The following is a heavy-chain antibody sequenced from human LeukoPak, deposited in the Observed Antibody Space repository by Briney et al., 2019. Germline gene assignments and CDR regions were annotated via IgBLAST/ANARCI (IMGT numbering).Heavy chain of an antibody. J-gene: IGHJ4*02. CDR1: VGSFSRYY. D-gene: IGHD3-10*02. CDR2: INHSGST. CDR3: ARVGVRVRGY. V-gene: IGHV4-34*01. Sequence: SETLSLTCAVYVGSFSRYYWSWIRQPPGKGLEWIGEINHSGSTNYNPSLKRRVTMSVDTSKNQFSRKVSSVTAADSVVYYCARVGVRVRGYWGQGTLVTVSS.